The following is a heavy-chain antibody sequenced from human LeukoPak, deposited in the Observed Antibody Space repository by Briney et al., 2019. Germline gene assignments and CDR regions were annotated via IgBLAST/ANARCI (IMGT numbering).Heavy chain of an antibody. CDR2: IYTSGST. V-gene: IGHV4-61*02. CDR3: ARVVFLGSSGWYWFDP. J-gene: IGHJ5*02. CDR1: GGSISSNSYY. Sequence: SETLSLTCTVSGGSISSNSYYWSWIRQPAGKGLEWIGRIYTSGSTNYNPSLKSRVTMSVDTSKNQFSLKLSSVTAADTAVYYCARVVFLGSSGWYWFDPWGQGTLVTVSS. D-gene: IGHD6-19*01.